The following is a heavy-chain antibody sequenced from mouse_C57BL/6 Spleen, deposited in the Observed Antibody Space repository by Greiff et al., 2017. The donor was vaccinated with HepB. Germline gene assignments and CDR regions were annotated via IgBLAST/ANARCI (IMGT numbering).Heavy chain of an antibody. CDR2: ISSGSSTI. J-gene: IGHJ3*01. CDR1: GFTFSDYG. CDR3: ARGDSSGRFAY. Sequence: EVQVVESGGGLVKPGGSLKLSCAASGFTFSDYGMHWVRQAPEKGLEWVAYISSGSSTIYYADTVKGRFTISRDNAKNTLCLQMTSLRSEDTAMYYCARGDSSGRFAYWGQGTLVTVSA. D-gene: IGHD3-2*02. V-gene: IGHV5-17*01.